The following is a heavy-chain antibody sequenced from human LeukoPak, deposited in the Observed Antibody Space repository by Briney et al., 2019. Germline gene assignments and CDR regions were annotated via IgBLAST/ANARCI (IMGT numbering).Heavy chain of an antibody. Sequence: SSETLSLTCTVSGDSISSSSYYWTWIRQPPGKGLEWIGSIYYSGSTYYNPSLKSRVTISVDTSKNQFSLKLSSVTAADTAVYYCARDRYYYDSSDYWGQGTLVTVSS. CDR1: GDSISSSSYY. CDR2: IYYSGST. D-gene: IGHD3-22*01. J-gene: IGHJ4*02. CDR3: ARDRYYYDSSDY. V-gene: IGHV4-39*07.